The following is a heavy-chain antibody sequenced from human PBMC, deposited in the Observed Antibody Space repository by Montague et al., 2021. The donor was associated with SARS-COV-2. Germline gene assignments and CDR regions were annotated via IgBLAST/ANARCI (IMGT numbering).Heavy chain of an antibody. Sequence: SETLSLTCTVSGGSISSYYWSWIRQPPGKGLEWIGYIYYRGSTNYNPPLKRRGTISVDTSKNQFSRKLSSLTAADTAVYYCARQHPVGGVGPWGQGTLVTVSS. V-gene: IGHV4-59*08. CDR2: IYYRGST. CDR3: ARQHPVGGVGP. CDR1: GGSISSYY. J-gene: IGHJ5*02. D-gene: IGHD2-8*02.